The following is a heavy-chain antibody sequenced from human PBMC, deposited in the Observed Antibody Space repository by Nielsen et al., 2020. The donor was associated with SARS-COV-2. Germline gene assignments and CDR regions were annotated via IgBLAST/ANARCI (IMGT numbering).Heavy chain of an antibody. V-gene: IGHV1-18*04. J-gene: IGHJ4*02. Sequence: ASVKVSCKAPGYTFTGYYMHWVRQAPGQGLEWMGWISAYNGNTNYAQKLQGRVTMTTDTSTSTAYMELRSLRSDDTAVYYCARGAYYDSSGYYVYWGQGTLVTVSS. CDR2: ISAYNGNT. D-gene: IGHD3-22*01. CDR3: ARGAYYDSSGYYVY. CDR1: GYTFTGYY.